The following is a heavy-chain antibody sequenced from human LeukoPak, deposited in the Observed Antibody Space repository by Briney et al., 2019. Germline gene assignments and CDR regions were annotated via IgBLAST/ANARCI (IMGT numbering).Heavy chain of an antibody. CDR1: GGSFSGYY. Sequence: PSETLSLTCAVYGGSFSGYYWSWIRQPPGKGLEWIGETNHSGSTNYNPSLKSRVTISVDTSKNQFSLKLSSVTAADTAVYYCARRLRGRSYSGSRGSGFDYWGQGTLVTVSS. D-gene: IGHD1-26*01. CDR2: TNHSGST. CDR3: ARRLRGRSYSGSRGSGFDY. J-gene: IGHJ4*02. V-gene: IGHV4-34*01.